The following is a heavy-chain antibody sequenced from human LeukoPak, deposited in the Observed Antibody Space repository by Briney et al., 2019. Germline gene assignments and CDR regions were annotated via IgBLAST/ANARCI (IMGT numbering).Heavy chain of an antibody. Sequence: ASVKVSCKASGYTFTSYAMNWVRQAPGQGLEWMGWINPNSGGTNYAQKFQGRVTMTRDTSISTAYMELSRLRSDDTAVYYCARDIVVVPAAIYPDYWGQGTLVTVSS. D-gene: IGHD2-2*01. V-gene: IGHV1-2*02. CDR1: GYTFTSYA. CDR2: INPNSGGT. CDR3: ARDIVVVPAAIYPDY. J-gene: IGHJ4*02.